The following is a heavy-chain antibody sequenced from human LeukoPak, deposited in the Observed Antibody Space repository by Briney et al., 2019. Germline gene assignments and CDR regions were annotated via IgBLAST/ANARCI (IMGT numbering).Heavy chain of an antibody. V-gene: IGHV4-59*01. CDR3: ARSSVVPAAMAFDI. J-gene: IGHJ3*02. D-gene: IGHD2-2*01. Sequence: SSETLSLTCTVSGGSISSYYWSWTRQPPGKGLEWIGYIYYSGSTNYNPSLKSRVTISVDTSKNQFSLKLSSVTAADTAVYYCARSSVVPAAMAFDIWGQGTMVTVSS. CDR1: GGSISSYY. CDR2: IYYSGST.